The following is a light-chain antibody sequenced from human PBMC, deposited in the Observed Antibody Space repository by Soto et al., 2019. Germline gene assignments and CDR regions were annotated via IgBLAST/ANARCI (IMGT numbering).Light chain of an antibody. Sequence: QCALTQPPSGTRFHGHSGTISYTRTSSDVGGYNYVSWYQQHPGRAPKLMIYEVSKRPSGVPDRFSGSKSGNTASLTVSGLQAEDEADYYCSSYAGTHIVFGIGTKVTVL. CDR3: SSYAGTHIV. CDR2: EVS. J-gene: IGLJ1*01. V-gene: IGLV2-8*02. CDR1: SSDVGGYNY.